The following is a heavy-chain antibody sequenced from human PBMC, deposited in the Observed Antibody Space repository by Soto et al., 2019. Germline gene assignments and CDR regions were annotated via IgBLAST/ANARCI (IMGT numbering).Heavy chain of an antibody. V-gene: IGHV1-8*01. Sequence: QVQLVQSGAEVKKPGASVKVSCKASGYTFTSYDINWVRQATGQGLEWMGWMNPNSGNTGYAQKFQGRVTMTRNTTIITAYKQLSSLRPEATAVYYCAREKTSYGMDIWGQGTTVTVSS. CDR1: GYTFTSYD. CDR3: AREKTSYGMDI. CDR2: MNPNSGNT. J-gene: IGHJ6*02.